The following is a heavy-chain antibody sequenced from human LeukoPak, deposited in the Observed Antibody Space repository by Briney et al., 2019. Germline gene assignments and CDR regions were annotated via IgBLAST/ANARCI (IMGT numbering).Heavy chain of an antibody. J-gene: IGHJ4*02. D-gene: IGHD2-2*01. CDR3: ARMGKLGYCSITSCDRLKFTFYY. Sequence: PSETLSLTCAVYGGSFSGYYWSWIRQPPGKGLEWIGEINHSGSTNYNPSLKSRVTISVDTSKNQFSLKLSSVTAADTAVYYCARMGKLGYCSITSCDRLKFTFYYWGRGTLVTVSS. V-gene: IGHV4-34*01. CDR2: INHSGST. CDR1: GGSFSGYY.